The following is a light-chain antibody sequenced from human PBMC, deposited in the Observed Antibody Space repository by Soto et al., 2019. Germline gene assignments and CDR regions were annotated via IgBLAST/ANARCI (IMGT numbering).Light chain of an antibody. CDR1: QSFSSSY. CDR3: QQRHMWPIT. CDR2: GAS. J-gene: IGKJ5*01. Sequence: VLSQSPGTLSLSPGERATLSCRASQSFSSSYLAWYQQKPGQAPRLLIYGASSRATGIPDRFSGSGSGTDFTLTISSLEPEDSAVYYCQQRHMWPITFGQGTRLE. V-gene: IGKV3D-20*02.